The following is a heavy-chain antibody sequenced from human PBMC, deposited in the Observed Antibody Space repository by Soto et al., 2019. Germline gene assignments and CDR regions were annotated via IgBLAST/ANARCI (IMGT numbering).Heavy chain of an antibody. D-gene: IGHD2-2*01. V-gene: IGHV3-15*01. J-gene: IGHJ3*02. CDR2: IKSKTDGGTT. CDR3: TTEKLPIVVVPAALSANAFDI. CDR1: GFTFSNAW. Sequence: GGSLRLSCAASGFTFSNAWMSWVRQAPGKGLEWVGRIKSKTDGGTTDYAAPVKGRFTISRDDSKNTLYLQMNSLKTEDTAVYYCTTEKLPIVVVPAALSANAFDIWGQGTTVTVSS.